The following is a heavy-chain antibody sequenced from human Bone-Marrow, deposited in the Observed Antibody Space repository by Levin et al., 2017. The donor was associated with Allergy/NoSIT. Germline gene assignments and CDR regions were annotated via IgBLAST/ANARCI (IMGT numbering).Heavy chain of an antibody. J-gene: IGHJ3*02. Sequence: GESLKISCKGSGYTFTSYWISWVRQMPGKGLEWMGRIDPSDSYTNYSPSFQGHVTISADKSISTAYLQWSSLKASDTAMYYCARAYYDILTSSLGSFDIWGQGTMVTVSS. V-gene: IGHV5-10-1*01. CDR2: IDPSDSYT. D-gene: IGHD3-9*01. CDR3: ARAYYDILTSSLGSFDI. CDR1: GYTFTSYW.